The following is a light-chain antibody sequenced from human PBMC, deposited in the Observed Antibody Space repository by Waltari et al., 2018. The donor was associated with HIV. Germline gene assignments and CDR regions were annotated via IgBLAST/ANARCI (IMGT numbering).Light chain of an antibody. J-gene: IGLJ1*01. CDR2: EFT. CDR3: CSCPRSGIRYV. CDR1: SSNVGSDDL. V-gene: IGLV2-23*02. Sequence: QSALTQPASVSGSPGQSITIPCPGPSSNVGSDDLFSWYQQHPGEAPKLIIDEFTKRPACVSILFSGSKSGNTASLTISGLQSEDEADYYCCSCPRSGIRYVFGTGTKVTVL.